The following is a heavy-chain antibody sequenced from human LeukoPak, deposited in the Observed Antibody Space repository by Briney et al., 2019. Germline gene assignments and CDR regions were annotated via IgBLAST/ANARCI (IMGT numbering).Heavy chain of an antibody. CDR2: ISSSGSTI. Sequence: GGSLRLSYAASGFTFSSYEMNWVRQAPGKGLEWVSYISSSGSTIYYADSVKGRFTISRDNAKNSLYLQMTSLRAEDTAVYYWAREGGELELLRTFYYWGQGTLVTVSS. CDR3: AREGGELELLRTFYY. D-gene: IGHD1-26*01. J-gene: IGHJ4*02. CDR1: GFTFSSYE. V-gene: IGHV3-48*03.